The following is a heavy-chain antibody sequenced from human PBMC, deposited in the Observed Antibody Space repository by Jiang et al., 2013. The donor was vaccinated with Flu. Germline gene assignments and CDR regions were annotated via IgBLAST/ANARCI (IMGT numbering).Heavy chain of an antibody. J-gene: IGHJ6*03. CDR2: INHSGST. CDR1: GGSFSGYY. CDR3: ARRLYGSGSYYNYPSYYMDV. Sequence: LLKPSETLSLTCAVYGGSFSGYYWSWIRQPPGKGLEWIGEINHSGSTNYNPSLKSRVTISVDTSKNQFSLKLSSVTAADTAVYYCARRLYGSGSYYNYPSYYMDVWGKGTTVTVSS. D-gene: IGHD3-10*01. V-gene: IGHV4-34*01.